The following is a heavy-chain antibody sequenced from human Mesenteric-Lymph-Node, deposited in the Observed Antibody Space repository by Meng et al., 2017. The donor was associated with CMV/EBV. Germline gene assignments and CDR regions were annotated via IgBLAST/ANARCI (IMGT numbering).Heavy chain of an antibody. CDR3: ARDRGCSSSSCNYYYYYGMDV. V-gene: IGHV3-20*04. CDR2: INWNGGST. J-gene: IGHJ6*02. Sequence: GESLKISCAASGFNFHDYGLSWVRQAPGKGLEWVSGINWNGGSTGYADSVKGRFTISRDNAKNSLYLQMNSLRAEDSAVYYCARDRGCSSSSCNYYYYYGMDVWGQGTTVTVSS. D-gene: IGHD2-2*01. CDR1: GFNFHDYG.